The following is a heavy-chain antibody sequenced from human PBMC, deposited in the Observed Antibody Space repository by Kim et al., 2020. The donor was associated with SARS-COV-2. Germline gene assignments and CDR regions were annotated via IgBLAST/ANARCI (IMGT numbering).Heavy chain of an antibody. D-gene: IGHD3-3*01. J-gene: IGHJ6*02. V-gene: IGHV3-48*03. Sequence: MNGRLTISRDNAKKSLYLQMNSLRAEDTSVYYCAKSYDSILGAGLDVWGQGTTVTVS. CDR3: AKSYDSILGAGLDV.